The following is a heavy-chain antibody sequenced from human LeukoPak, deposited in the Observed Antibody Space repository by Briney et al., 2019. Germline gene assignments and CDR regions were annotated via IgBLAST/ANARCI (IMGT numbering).Heavy chain of an antibody. CDR2: MNPKSGDT. D-gene: IGHD6-19*01. CDR1: GYTFTSYG. J-gene: IGHJ4*02. Sequence: ASVKVSCKASGYTFTSYGISWVRQAPGQGLEWMGWMNPKSGDTKYAQKFQGRVTMTRDTSISTAYMEMSRLRSDDTAVYYCARDMAVAGTDYWGQGTLVTVSS. CDR3: ARDMAVAGTDY. V-gene: IGHV1-2*02.